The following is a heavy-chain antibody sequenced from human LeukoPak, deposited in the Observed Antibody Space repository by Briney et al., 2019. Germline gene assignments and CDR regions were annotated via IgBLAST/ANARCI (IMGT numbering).Heavy chain of an antibody. D-gene: IGHD2-8*01. J-gene: IGHJ2*01. CDR2: FDAEDTVT. V-gene: IGHV3-74*01. CDR1: GFELSSYW. CDR3: ARDVVLMVYAHWYFDL. Sequence: GGSLRLSCTVSGFELSSYWMHWVRQSPGKGLVWVSTFDAEDTVTRYVDSVKGRFTISRDNAKNSLYLQMNSLRAEDTAVYYCARDVVLMVYAHWYFDLWGRGTLVTVSS.